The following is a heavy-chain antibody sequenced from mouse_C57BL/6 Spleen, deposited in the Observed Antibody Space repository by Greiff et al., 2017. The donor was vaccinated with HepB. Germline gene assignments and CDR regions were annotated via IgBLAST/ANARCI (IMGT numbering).Heavy chain of an antibody. J-gene: IGHJ3*01. CDR1: GYTFTDYY. CDR2: INPNNGGT. D-gene: IGHD2-2*01. V-gene: IGHV1-26*01. CDR3: ARDGYAGFSY. Sequence: EVQLQQSGPELVKPGASVKISCKASGYTFTDYYMNWVKQSHGKSLEWIGDINPNNGGTSYNQKFKGKATLTVDKSSSTAYMELRSLTSEDSAVYYCARDGYAGFSYWGQGTLVTVSA.